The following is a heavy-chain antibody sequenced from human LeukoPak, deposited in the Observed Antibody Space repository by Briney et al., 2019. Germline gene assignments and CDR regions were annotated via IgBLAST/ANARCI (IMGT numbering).Heavy chain of an antibody. CDR2: IYYSGST. J-gene: IGHJ4*02. Sequence: SETLSLTCTVSGGSISSYYWSWIRQPPGKGLEWIGYIYYSGSTNYNPSLKSRVTISVDTSKNQFSLKLSSVTAADTAVYYRASGYSSSWLGYWGQGTLVTVSS. D-gene: IGHD6-13*01. CDR1: GGSISSYY. CDR3: ASGYSSSWLGY. V-gene: IGHV4-59*01.